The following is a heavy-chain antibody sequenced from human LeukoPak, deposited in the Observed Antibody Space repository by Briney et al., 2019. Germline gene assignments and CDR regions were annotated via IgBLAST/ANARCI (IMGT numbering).Heavy chain of an antibody. CDR3: ARDRGGDSTAYSDY. Sequence: GGSLRLSCAASGFIVSSYHMSWVRQAPGKGLEWVSVIYSGGSTYYADSVKGRFTISRDNSKNTLYLQMNSLRAEDTAVYYCARDRGGDSTAYSDYWGQGTLVTVSS. V-gene: IGHV3-53*01. CDR2: IYSGGST. J-gene: IGHJ4*02. CDR1: GFIVSSYH. D-gene: IGHD3-22*01.